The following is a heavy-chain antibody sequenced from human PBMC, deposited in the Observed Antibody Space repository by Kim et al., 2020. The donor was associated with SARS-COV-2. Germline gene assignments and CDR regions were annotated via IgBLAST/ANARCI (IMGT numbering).Heavy chain of an antibody. V-gene: IGHV4-59*08. D-gene: IGHD6-13*01. J-gene: IGHJ4*02. Sequence: NYNPTLKSRVTISVDTSKNQFSLKLSSVTAADTAVYYCARRSGSSHFDYWGQGTLVTVSS. CDR3: ARRSGSSHFDY.